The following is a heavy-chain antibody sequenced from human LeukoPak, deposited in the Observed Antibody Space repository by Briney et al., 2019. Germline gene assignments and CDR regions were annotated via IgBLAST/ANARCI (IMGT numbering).Heavy chain of an antibody. CDR1: GYTFTSYG. CDR2: ISAYNGNT. V-gene: IGHV1-18*01. CDR3: ARVVGLLLSYSGSYSVDP. J-gene: IGHJ5*02. D-gene: IGHD1-26*01. Sequence: GASVKVSCKASGYTFTSYGISWVRQAPGQGLEWTGWISAYNGNTNYAQKLQGRVTMTTDTSTSTAYMELRSLRSDDTAVYYCARVVGLLLSYSGSYSVDPWGQGTLVTVSP.